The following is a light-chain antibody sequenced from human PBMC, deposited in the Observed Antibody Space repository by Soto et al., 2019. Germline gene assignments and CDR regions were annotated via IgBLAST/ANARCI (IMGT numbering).Light chain of an antibody. J-gene: IGKJ1*01. CDR2: DAS. V-gene: IGKV3-11*01. CDR1: QSVRSRY. CDR3: QQRSNWPRT. Sequence: EIVLTQSPGTLSLSPGERATLSCRASQSVRSRYLGWYQQKPGQAPRLLIYDASNRATGISARFSGSGSGTDFTLTISSLEPEDFAVYYCQQRSNWPRTFGQGAKVDIK.